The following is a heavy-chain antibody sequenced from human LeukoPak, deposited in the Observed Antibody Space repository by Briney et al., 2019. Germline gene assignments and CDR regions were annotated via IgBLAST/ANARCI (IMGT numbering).Heavy chain of an antibody. CDR2: INSDGSST. D-gene: IGHD5-24*01. J-gene: IGHJ6*02. CDR1: GFPFSTYW. V-gene: IGHV3-74*01. Sequence: GGSLRLSCAASGFPFSTYWMHWVRQAPGKGLVWVSRINSDGSSTTYADSVKGRFTISRDNAKNTLNLQTNSLRAEDTAVYYCARGWYYGMDVWGQGTTITVSS. CDR3: ARGWYYGMDV.